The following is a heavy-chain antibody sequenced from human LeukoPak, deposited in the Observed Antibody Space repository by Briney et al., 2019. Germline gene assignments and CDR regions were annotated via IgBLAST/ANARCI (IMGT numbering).Heavy chain of an antibody. CDR1: GFTFSNYW. CDR3: AVFSTILGVAVP. J-gene: IGHJ4*02. V-gene: IGHV3-74*01. Sequence: PGGSLRLSCAVSGFTFSNYWINWVRQAPGKGLEWVSLIKSDGSTTGYADSVKGRFTISRDNAKNTLYLQMNSLRADDTAIYYCAVFSTILGVAVPWGQGTLVTVSS. D-gene: IGHD3-3*02. CDR2: IKSDGSTT.